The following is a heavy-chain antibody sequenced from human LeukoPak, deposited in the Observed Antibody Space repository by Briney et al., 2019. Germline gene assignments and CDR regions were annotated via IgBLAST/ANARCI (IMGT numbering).Heavy chain of an antibody. CDR2: INPNRGGT. D-gene: IGHD1-7*01. V-gene: IGHV1-2*02. Sequence: ASVKVSCKASGYTFTGYYMHWVRQAPGQGREWMGWINPNRGGTHYAQKFQGRVTMTRDTSISTAYMELRRLRSDDTAVYYCARSSINGTKYYFGYWGQGTLVTLSS. CDR3: ARSSINGTKYYFGY. J-gene: IGHJ4*02. CDR1: GYTFTGYY.